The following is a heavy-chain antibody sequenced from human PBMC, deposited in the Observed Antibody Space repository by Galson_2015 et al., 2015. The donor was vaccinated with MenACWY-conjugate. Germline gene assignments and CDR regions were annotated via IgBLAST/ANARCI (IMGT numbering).Heavy chain of an antibody. CDR1: GFTFSNYG. J-gene: IGHJ4*02. Sequence: SLRLSCAASGFTFSNYGMAWVRQAPGKGLDWVSAMSRSGTSYYAASVKGQFTISRDNSKNTLYLQMNSLRVEDTAVYPCAREALCSDGTCYFYDYWGKGTLVTVSS. CDR3: AREALCSDGTCYFYDY. CDR2: MSRSGTS. D-gene: IGHD2-15*01. V-gene: IGHV3-23*01.